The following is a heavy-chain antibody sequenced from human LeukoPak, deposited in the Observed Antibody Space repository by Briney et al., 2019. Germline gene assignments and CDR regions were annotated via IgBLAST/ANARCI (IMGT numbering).Heavy chain of an antibody. CDR2: MNPNSGNT. CDR1: GYTFTSYD. V-gene: IGHV1-8*01. Sequence: ASMKVSCKASGYTFTSYDINWVRQATGQGLEWMGWMNPNSGNTGYAQRFQGRVTMTRNTSISTAYMELSSLRSEDTAVYYCARGMERFLEWLPLFYYYYGMDVWGQGTTVTVSS. D-gene: IGHD3-3*01. CDR3: ARGMERFLEWLPLFYYYYGMDV. J-gene: IGHJ6*02.